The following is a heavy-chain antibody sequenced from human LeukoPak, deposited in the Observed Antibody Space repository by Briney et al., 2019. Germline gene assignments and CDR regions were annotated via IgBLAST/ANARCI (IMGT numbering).Heavy chain of an antibody. Sequence: QPGGSLRLSCAASGFTFSSHWMGWVRQAPGKGLEWVASIKHDGSDKYYVDSVKGRFTISRDNAKNSLYLLMNSQRAEDTALYYCARGPRMAITYFDHWGQGILVTVSS. D-gene: IGHD3-22*01. J-gene: IGHJ4*02. CDR2: IKHDGSDK. V-gene: IGHV3-7*01. CDR1: GFTFSSHW. CDR3: ARGPRMAITYFDH.